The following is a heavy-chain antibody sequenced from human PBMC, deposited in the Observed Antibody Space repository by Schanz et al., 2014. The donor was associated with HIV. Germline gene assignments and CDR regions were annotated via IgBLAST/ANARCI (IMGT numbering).Heavy chain of an antibody. J-gene: IGHJ3*02. CDR1: GFTFSSYG. V-gene: IGHV3-30*03. CDR3: ARDVAGCSGTSCYSDAFDI. Sequence: QVQLVESGGGVVQPGRSLRLSCAASGFTFSSYGMHWVCQAPGKGLEWVAIISHDGSNKYYADSVKGRFTVSRDNSKNTLFLQMNSLRAEDTAVYFCARDVAGCSGTSCYSDAFDIWGQGTLVTVSS. D-gene: IGHD2-2*01. CDR2: ISHDGSNK.